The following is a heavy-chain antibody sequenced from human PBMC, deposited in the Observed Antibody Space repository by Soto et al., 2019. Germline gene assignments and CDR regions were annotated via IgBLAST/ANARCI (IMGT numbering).Heavy chain of an antibody. V-gene: IGHV3-13*05. J-gene: IGHJ6*02. Sequence: EVQLVESGGGLVQPGESLRLSCATSGFTFSNFDMHWVRQVPGKGLEWVSAIGAARDPYYLGSVKGRFTISRENAKNSVYLQMNDLRAGDSAVYYCARAYTGRLPRRADYYYAMDVWGQGTTVNVSS. CDR2: IGAARDP. CDR1: GFTFSNFD. CDR3: ARAYTGRLPRRADYYYAMDV. D-gene: IGHD2-2*02.